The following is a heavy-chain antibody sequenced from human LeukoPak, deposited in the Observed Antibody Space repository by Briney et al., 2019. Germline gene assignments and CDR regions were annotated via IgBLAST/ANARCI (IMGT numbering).Heavy chain of an antibody. D-gene: IGHD2-2*01. CDR1: GVSISRYY. CDR2: TGST. V-gene: IGHV4-59*08. J-gene: IGHJ3*01. CDR3: ARHLVVVPVPSDAFDV. Sequence: SETLSLTCSVSGVSISRYYWSWIRQPPGKRLEWVGYTGSTNYNPSLKGRVTMSLDTSMNQFSLNLSSVTAADTAVYYCARHLVVVPVPSDAFDVWGRGTMVTVSS.